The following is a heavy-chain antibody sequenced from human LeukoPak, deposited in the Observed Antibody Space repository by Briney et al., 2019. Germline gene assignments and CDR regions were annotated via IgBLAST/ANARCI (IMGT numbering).Heavy chain of an antibody. J-gene: IGHJ5*02. CDR1: GFTFTSYY. D-gene: IGHD4-23*01. Sequence: ASVNVSCKASGFTFTSYYMHWVRQAPGQGLEWMGIIHPSGHTTNYAQKFQGRVTMTRDTPTSTVYMELSSLRSDDTAVYYCARDNSIVDRGWWFDPWGQGTLVTVSS. V-gene: IGHV1-46*01. CDR3: ARDNSIVDRGWWFDP. CDR2: IHPSGHTT.